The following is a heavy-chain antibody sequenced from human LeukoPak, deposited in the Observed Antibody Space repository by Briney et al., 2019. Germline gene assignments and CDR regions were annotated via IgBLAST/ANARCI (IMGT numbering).Heavy chain of an antibody. CDR2: ISGSGGST. V-gene: IGHV3-23*01. Sequence: GGSLRLSCAASGFTFSSYAMSWVRQAPGKGLEWVSAISGSGGSTYYADSVKGRFTISGDNSKTTLYLQMNSLRAEDTAVYYCARALGYCSGGSCYYFDYRGQGTLVTASS. CDR3: ARALGYCSGGSCYYFDY. J-gene: IGHJ4*02. CDR1: GFTFSSYA. D-gene: IGHD2-15*01.